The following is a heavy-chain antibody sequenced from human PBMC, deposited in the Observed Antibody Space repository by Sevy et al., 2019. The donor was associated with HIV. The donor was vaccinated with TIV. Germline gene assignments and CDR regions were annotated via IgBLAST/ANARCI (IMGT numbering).Heavy chain of an antibody. D-gene: IGHD3-22*01. CDR3: ARIDYYDSSGYFDY. Sequence: SETLSLTCTVSGGSISSYYWSWIRRPPGKGLEWIGCRYYSGSTNDNPSLKSRVTISVDTSKNQFSLKLSSVTAADTAVYYCARIDYYDSSGYFDYWGQGTLVTVSS. J-gene: IGHJ4*02. CDR2: RYYSGST. CDR1: GGSISSYY. V-gene: IGHV4-59*01.